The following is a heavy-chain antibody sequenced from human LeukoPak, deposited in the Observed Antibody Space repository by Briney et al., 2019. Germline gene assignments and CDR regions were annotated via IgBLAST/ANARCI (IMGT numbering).Heavy chain of an antibody. CDR2: MNEYGTEK. CDR3: ARVLYGSRVNVIDS. CDR1: GFTFSKYW. J-gene: IGHJ4*02. D-gene: IGHD2-2*01. V-gene: IGHV3-7*01. Sequence: GGSLRLSCAASGFTFSKYWMNWVRQAPGKGLEWVSNMNEYGTEKYYVDSVRGRFTISRDNAENSLFLHMNSLRVEDTAVCRCARVLYGSRVNVIDSWGPGILVTVSS.